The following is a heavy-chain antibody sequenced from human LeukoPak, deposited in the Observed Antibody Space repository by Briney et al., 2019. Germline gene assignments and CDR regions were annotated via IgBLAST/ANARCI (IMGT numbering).Heavy chain of an antibody. CDR1: GGFISSHY. V-gene: IGHV4-59*08. D-gene: IGHD3-3*01. Sequence: SETLSLTCTVSGGFISSHYWSWIRQPPGKGREWIGYIYYSGSTNYNPSLTSRVTISLDTSKNQFSLKLSSLTAADTAVYYCAKGRGAFGGNYSPFDYGGREPVVT. CDR2: IYYSGST. J-gene: IGHJ4*02. CDR3: AKGRGAFGGNYSPFDY.